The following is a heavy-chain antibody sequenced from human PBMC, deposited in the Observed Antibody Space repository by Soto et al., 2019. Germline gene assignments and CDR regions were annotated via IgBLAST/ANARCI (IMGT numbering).Heavy chain of an antibody. D-gene: IGHD6-19*01. CDR2: TYYRSKWYN. J-gene: IGHJ6*02. V-gene: IGHV6-1*01. CDR1: GDSVSSNSAA. CDR3: ARGGSGSGWYRYYSYYGMDV. Sequence: SQTLSLTCAISGDSVSSNSAAWNWIRQSPSRGLEWLGRTYYRSKWYNDYAVSVKSRITINPDTSKNQFSLQLNSVTPEDTAVYYCARGGSGSGWYRYYSYYGMDVWGQGTTVTVSS.